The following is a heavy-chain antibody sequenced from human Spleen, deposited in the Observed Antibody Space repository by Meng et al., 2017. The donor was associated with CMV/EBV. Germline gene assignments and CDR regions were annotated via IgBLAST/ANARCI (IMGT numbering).Heavy chain of an antibody. D-gene: IGHD5-24*01. Sequence: FTFSSYAMSWVRQAPGKGLEWVSAISGSGGSTYYADSVKGRFTISRDNSKNTLYLQMNSLRAEDTAVYYCAKDVEMATIGKYYFDYWGQGTLVTVSS. V-gene: IGHV3-23*01. CDR1: FTFSSYA. CDR2: ISGSGGST. CDR3: AKDVEMATIGKYYFDY. J-gene: IGHJ4*02.